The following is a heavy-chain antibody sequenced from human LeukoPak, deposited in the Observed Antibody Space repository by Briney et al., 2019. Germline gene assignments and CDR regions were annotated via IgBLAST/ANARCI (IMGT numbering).Heavy chain of an antibody. CDR2: IWYDGSNK. CDR1: GFTFSSYG. CDR3: ARKVGATHALDY. V-gene: IGHV3-33*01. D-gene: IGHD1-26*01. Sequence: GRSLRLSCAASGFTFSSYGMHWVRQAPGKGLEWVAVIWYDGSNKYYADSVKGRFTISRDNSKNTPYLQMNSLRAEDTAVYYCARKVGATHALDYWGQGTLVTVSS. J-gene: IGHJ4*02.